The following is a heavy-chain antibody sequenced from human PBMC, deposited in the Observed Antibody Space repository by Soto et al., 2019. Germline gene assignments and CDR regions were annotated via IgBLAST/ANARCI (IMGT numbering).Heavy chain of an antibody. CDR2: ISAYNGNT. Sequence: ASEKVSCKASGYTFTSYGISWVRQAPGQGLEWMGWISAYNGNTNYAQKLQGRVTMTTDTSTSTAYMELRSLRSDDTAVYYCARGYYGSGSYIYYGMDVWGQGTTVTVSS. CDR3: ARGYYGSGSYIYYGMDV. J-gene: IGHJ6*02. V-gene: IGHV1-18*01. CDR1: GYTFTSYG. D-gene: IGHD3-10*01.